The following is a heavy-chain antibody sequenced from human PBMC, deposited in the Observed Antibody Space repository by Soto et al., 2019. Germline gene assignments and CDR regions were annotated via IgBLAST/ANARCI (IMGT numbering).Heavy chain of an antibody. CDR3: ARLRFGDYYYYGMDV. V-gene: IGHV1-46*01. J-gene: IGHJ6*02. CDR2: INPSGGST. CDR1: GYTFTSYY. Sequence: ASLKVSCRASGYTFTSYYMHWGRQAPGQGLEWMGIINPSGGSTSYAQKFQGRVTMTRDTSTSTVYMELSSLRSEDTAVYYCARLRFGDYYYYGMDVWGQGTTVTVSS. D-gene: IGHD3-10*01.